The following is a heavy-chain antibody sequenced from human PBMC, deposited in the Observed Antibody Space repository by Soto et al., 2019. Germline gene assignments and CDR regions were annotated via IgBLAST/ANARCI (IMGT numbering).Heavy chain of an antibody. Sequence: SEPWSLTRTFSGGSNSGDNWTWLRQPPGKGLQWSGYVCNSGSTNYNPSLKSRVTISEDTSKSQFSLKVNSMTAADTAVYYCARYRREAVAGYTLDNWGQGILVTVS. J-gene: IGHJ4*02. CDR3: ARYRREAVAGYTLDN. V-gene: IGHV4-59*01. CDR1: GGSNSGDN. D-gene: IGHD1-1*01. CDR2: VCNSGST.